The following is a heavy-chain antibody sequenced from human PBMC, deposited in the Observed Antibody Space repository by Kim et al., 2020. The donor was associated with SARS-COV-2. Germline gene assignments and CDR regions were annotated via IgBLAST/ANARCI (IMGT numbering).Heavy chain of an antibody. CDR3: ARAGNAFDI. Sequence: GSTTHTPSLKSRVTISVDTSKNKFSLKLSSVTAADTAVYYCARAGNAFDIWGQGTMVTVSS. J-gene: IGHJ3*02. V-gene: IGHV4-59*01. CDR2: GST.